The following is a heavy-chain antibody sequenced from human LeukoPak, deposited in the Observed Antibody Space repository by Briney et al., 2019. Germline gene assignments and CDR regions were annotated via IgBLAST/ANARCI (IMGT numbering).Heavy chain of an antibody. V-gene: IGHV3-43*02. J-gene: IGHJ3*02. Sequence: GGSLRLSCAASGFTFDGYAMHWVRQAPGKGLEWVSLISGDGGSTYYADSVKGRFTISRDNSKNSLYLQMNSLRTEDTALYYCALSGPDAFDIWGQGTMVTVSS. CDR1: GFTFDGYA. D-gene: IGHD3-10*01. CDR3: ALSGPDAFDI. CDR2: ISGDGGST.